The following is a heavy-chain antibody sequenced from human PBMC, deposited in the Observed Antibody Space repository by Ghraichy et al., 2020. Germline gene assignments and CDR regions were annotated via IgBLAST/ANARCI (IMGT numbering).Heavy chain of an antibody. Sequence: GGSLRLSCEASGFTFSKYAMSWVRQAPGKGLEWVSCSGVGETDTYYADSVQGRFSISRDNSRNTLYLHMGRLRADDTATYYCAKGRWKGDTTSSFDMWGQGTMVIVS. CDR1: GFTFSKYA. CDR3: AKGRWKGDTTSSFDM. J-gene: IGHJ3*02. D-gene: IGHD1-1*01. V-gene: IGHV3-23*01. CDR2: SGVGETDT.